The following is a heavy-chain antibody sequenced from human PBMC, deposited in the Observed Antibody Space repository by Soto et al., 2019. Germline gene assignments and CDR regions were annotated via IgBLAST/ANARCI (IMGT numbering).Heavy chain of an antibody. V-gene: IGHV1-69*13. Sequence: ASVKVSCKASGGTFSSYAISWVRQAPGQGLEWMGGIIPIFGTANYAQKFQGRVTITADESTSTAYMELSSLRSEDTAVYYCASQVSSTMIQPHDIWGQGTMVTVSS. D-gene: IGHD3-22*01. CDR2: IIPIFGTA. J-gene: IGHJ3*02. CDR1: GGTFSSYA. CDR3: ASQVSSTMIQPHDI.